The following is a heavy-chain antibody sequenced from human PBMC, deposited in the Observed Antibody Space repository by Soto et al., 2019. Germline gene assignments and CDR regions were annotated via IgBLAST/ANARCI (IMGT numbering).Heavy chain of an antibody. V-gene: IGHV3-33*01. J-gene: IGHJ3*01. CDR3: ARDQLYYNDISGRPLNAFDV. CDR2: IWYDGSNK. CDR1: GFTFSSYG. D-gene: IGHD3-22*01. Sequence: AGGSLRLSCAASGFTFSSYGMHWVRQAPGKGLEWVAVIWYDGSNKYYADSVKGRFTISRDNSKNTLYLQMNSLRAEDTAVYYCARDQLYYNDISGRPLNAFDVWGQGTMVTVSS.